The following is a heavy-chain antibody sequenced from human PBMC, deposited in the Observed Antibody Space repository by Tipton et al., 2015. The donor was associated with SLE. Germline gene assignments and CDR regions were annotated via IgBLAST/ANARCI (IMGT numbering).Heavy chain of an antibody. V-gene: IGHV4-59*01. CDR1: GGSFSGYY. Sequence: TLSLTCAVYGGSFSGYYWSWIRQPPGKGLEWIGYIYYSGSTNYNPSLKSRVTISVDTSKNQFSLKVSSVTAADTAVYYCARGSIAAAALGWFDPWGQGTLVTVSS. CDR2: IYYSGST. J-gene: IGHJ5*02. D-gene: IGHD6-13*01. CDR3: ARGSIAAAALGWFDP.